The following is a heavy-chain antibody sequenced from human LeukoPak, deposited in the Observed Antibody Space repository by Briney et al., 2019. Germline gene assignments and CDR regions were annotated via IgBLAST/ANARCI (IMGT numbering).Heavy chain of an antibody. CDR1: GFIFGEHY. CDR3: ARNKERFDP. J-gene: IGHJ5*02. V-gene: IGHV3-11*04. CDR2: ISSSGFTI. Sequence: GGSLRLSCAASGFIFGEHYMSWIRQAPGKGLECISYISSSGFTIYYADSVKGRFTISRDNAKDPLYLQMNSLRVEDTALYYCARNKERFDPWGQGTLVTASS.